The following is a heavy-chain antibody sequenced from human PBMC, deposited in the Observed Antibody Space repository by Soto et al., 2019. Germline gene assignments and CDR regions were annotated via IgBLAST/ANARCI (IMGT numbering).Heavy chain of an antibody. CDR2: ISSGGQGI. CDR3: ARVLPSQYDNTGYYVMDV. Sequence: QLQLVESGGGLVQPGGSLRLSFAASGFTFSDYYMSWIRQAPGTGLEWLSSISSGGQGIYYADSLKGQFTISRDHAKNSLYLQMNSLRAEDTAIYYCARVLPSQYDNTGYYVMDVWGQGTTVTVS. CDR1: GFTFSDYY. V-gene: IGHV3-11*01. D-gene: IGHD1-1*01. J-gene: IGHJ6*02.